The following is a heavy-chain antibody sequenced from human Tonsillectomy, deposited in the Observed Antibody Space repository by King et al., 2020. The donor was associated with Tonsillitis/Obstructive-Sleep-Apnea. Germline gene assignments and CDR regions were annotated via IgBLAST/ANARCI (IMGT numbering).Heavy chain of an antibody. CDR1: GFTFSSYA. Sequence: DVQLVESGGGLVQPGGSLRLSCAASGFTFSSYAMSWVRQAPGKGLEWVSAISGSGGSTYYADSVKGRLTISRDNSKNTLYLQMNSLRAEDTAVYYCAKPEIAYGDYLSNFDYWGQGTLVTVSS. J-gene: IGHJ4*02. CDR3: AKPEIAYGDYLSNFDY. V-gene: IGHV3-23*04. D-gene: IGHD4-17*01. CDR2: ISGSGGST.